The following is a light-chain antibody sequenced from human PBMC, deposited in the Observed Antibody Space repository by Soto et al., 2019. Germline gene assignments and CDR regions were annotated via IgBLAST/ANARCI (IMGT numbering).Light chain of an antibody. CDR3: RQYGSSPPIT. V-gene: IGKV3-20*01. Sequence: EVLLTQYPGTLSLSPGERATLSCRASQSVSNNYLAWHQQKPGQAPRLLIYGASSRAPSIPDRFSGSGSGTAFTLTISRLQPEEFAVYYCRQYGSSPPITFGQGTRLEIK. CDR1: QSVSNNY. CDR2: GAS. J-gene: IGKJ5*01.